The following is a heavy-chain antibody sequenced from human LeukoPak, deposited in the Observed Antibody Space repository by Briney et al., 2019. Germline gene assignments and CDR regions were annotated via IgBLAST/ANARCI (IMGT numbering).Heavy chain of an antibody. CDR3: VRASGSFDY. Sequence: GGSLRLSCAASGFTSSDYGIHWVRQAPDKGLGWVAVIWSDGSNKYYADSVKGRFTISRDNSKKTLYLQMNSLRVEDTAVYYCVRASGSFDYWGQGTLVTASS. CDR1: GFTSSDYG. CDR2: IWSDGSNK. V-gene: IGHV3-33*01. J-gene: IGHJ4*02. D-gene: IGHD3-10*01.